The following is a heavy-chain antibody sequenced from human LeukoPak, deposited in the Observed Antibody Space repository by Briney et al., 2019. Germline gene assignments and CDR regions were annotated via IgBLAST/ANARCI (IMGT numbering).Heavy chain of an antibody. V-gene: IGHV3-48*03. Sequence: GGFLRLSCAASGFTFSSYEMNWVHQAPGKGLEWVSYISSSGSTIYYADSVKGRFTISRDNAKNSLYLQMNSLRAEDTAVYYCATVYGDYSQDPRDAFDIWGQGTMVTVSS. CDR1: GFTFSSYE. D-gene: IGHD4-17*01. J-gene: IGHJ3*02. CDR3: ATVYGDYSQDPRDAFDI. CDR2: ISSSGSTI.